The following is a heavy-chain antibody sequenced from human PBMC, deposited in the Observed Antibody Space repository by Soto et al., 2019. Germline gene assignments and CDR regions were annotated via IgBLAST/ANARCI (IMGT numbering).Heavy chain of an antibody. CDR2: INHSGST. CDR1: GGSFSGYY. CDR3: ARAPSMYDILTGHDY. J-gene: IGHJ4*02. D-gene: IGHD3-9*01. V-gene: IGHV4-34*09. Sequence: SETLSLTCAVYGGSFSGYYWSWIRQPPGKGLEWIGEINHSGSTYYNPSLKSRATISVDTSKNQFSLKLSSVTAADTAVYYCARAPSMYDILTGHDYWGQGTLVTVSS.